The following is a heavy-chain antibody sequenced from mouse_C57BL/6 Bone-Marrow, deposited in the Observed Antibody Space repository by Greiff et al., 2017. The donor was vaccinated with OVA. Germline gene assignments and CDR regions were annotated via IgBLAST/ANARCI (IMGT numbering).Heavy chain of an antibody. Sequence: EVQLVESGGGLVKPGGSLKLSCAASGFTFSDYGMHWVRQAPEKGLEWVAYISSGSSTIYYADTVKGRFTISRDNAKNTLFLQMTSLRSEDTAMYYCARGDYDDRYYFDYWGQGTTLTVSS. D-gene: IGHD2-4*01. J-gene: IGHJ2*01. CDR3: ARGDYDDRYYFDY. V-gene: IGHV5-17*01. CDR2: ISSGSSTI. CDR1: GFTFSDYG.